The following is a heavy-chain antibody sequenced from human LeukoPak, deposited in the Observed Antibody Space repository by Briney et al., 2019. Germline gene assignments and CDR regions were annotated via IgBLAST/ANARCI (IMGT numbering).Heavy chain of an antibody. V-gene: IGHV1-69*04. CDR1: GGTFSSYA. CDR2: IIPILGIA. CDR3: ATASHHIVVVVAAPAEYFQH. J-gene: IGHJ1*01. D-gene: IGHD2-15*01. Sequence: ASVKVSCKASGGTFSSYAISWVRQASGQGLEWMGRIIPILGIANYAQKFQGRVTITADKSTSTAYMELSSLRSEDTAVYYCATASHHIVVVVAAPAEYFQHWGQGTLVTVSS.